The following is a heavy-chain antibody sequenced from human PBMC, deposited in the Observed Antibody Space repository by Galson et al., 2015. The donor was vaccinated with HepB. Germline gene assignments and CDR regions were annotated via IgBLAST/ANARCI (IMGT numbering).Heavy chain of an antibody. CDR3: TVVGATYSDY. J-gene: IGHJ4*02. V-gene: IGHV3-49*04. CDR1: GFTFGDYA. Sequence: SLRLSCAASGFTFGDYAMSWVRQAPGKGLEWVGFIRSKAYGGTTEYAASVKGRFTISRDDSKSIAYLQMNSLKTEDTAVYYCTVVGATYSDYWGQGTLVTVSS. D-gene: IGHD1-26*01. CDR2: IRSKAYGGTT.